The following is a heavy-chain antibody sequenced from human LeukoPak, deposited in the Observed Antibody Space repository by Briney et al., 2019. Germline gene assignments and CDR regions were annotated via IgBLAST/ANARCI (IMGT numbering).Heavy chain of an antibody. V-gene: IGHV3-23*01. CDR1: GFTFSDYA. CDR2: ISDSGRSS. D-gene: IGHD3-16*02. Sequence: GGSLRLSCVASGFTFSDYAMSWVRQAPGKGLEWVSGISDSGRSSYYTDSVKGRCTISRDNSKNTVSLQTNNLRTEDTAVYFCARHDSFIPFWGQGTLVTVTS. J-gene: IGHJ4*02. CDR3: ARHDSFIPF.